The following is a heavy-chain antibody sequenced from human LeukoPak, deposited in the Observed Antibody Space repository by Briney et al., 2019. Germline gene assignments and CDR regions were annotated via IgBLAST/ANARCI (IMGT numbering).Heavy chain of an antibody. CDR1: GYTFTSYY. CDR2: INPNSGGT. J-gene: IGHJ5*02. D-gene: IGHD1-1*01. V-gene: IGHV1-2*02. CDR3: ASQTGTTGWFDP. Sequence: ASVKVSCKASGYTFTSYYMHWVRQAPGQGLEWMGWINPNSGGTNYAQKFQGRVTMTRDTSISTAYMELSRLRSDDTAVYYCASQTGTTGWFDPWGQGTLVTVSS.